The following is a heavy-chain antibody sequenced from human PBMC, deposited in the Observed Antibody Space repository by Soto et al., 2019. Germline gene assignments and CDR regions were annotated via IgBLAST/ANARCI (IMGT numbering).Heavy chain of an antibody. Sequence: QVQLVQSGAEVEKPGASVKVSCKASGYTFTSYGISWVRQAPGQGLEWMGWISAYNGNTNYAQKLQGRVTMTTDTSTSTAYMELRSLRSDDTAVYYCARLYCSGGSCYTRGTSYDYWGQGTLVTVSS. D-gene: IGHD2-15*01. V-gene: IGHV1-18*01. CDR1: GYTFTSYG. CDR3: ARLYCSGGSCYTRGTSYDY. J-gene: IGHJ4*02. CDR2: ISAYNGNT.